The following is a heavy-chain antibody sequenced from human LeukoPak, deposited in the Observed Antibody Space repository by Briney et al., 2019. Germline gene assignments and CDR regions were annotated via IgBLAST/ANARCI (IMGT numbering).Heavy chain of an antibody. D-gene: IGHD3-10*02. CDR3: AELGITMIGGV. CDR1: GFTFSSYS. V-gene: IGHV3-21*01. Sequence: GGSLRLSCAASGFTFSSYSMNWVRQAPGKGLEWVSSISTGSSYIYYADSVKGRFTISRDNAKNSLYLQMNSLRAEDTAVYYCAELGITMIGGVWGKGTTVTISS. J-gene: IGHJ6*04. CDR2: ISTGSSYI.